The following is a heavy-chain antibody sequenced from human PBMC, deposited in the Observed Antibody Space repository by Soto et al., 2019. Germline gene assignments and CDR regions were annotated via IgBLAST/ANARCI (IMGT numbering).Heavy chain of an antibody. D-gene: IGHD3-10*01. CDR1: GIAFSGCG. V-gene: IGHV3-30*18. J-gene: IGHJ2*01. CDR3: AKNIVRGHWYFDL. CDR2: ISSDGSQK. Sequence: QVQLVESGGGVVQPGKSLRLSCAASGIAFSGCGMFWVRQTPSKGLEWVAAISSDGSQKYYEDSVKGRFTISRDNSQNPLYVQMNGLTTEDTAVYYCAKNIVRGHWYFDLWGRGTLVTVSS.